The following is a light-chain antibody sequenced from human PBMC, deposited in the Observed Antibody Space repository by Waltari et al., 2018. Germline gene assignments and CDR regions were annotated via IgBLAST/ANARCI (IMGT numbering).Light chain of an antibody. J-gene: IGKJ2*01. CDR2: GAS. V-gene: IGKV1-39*01. Sequence: DIQMTQSQSSLSASVGDRVTITCRASQSISTYLNWYQQKPGKALKLLIYGASSLQSGVPSRFSGSGSGTDFTLTISSLQPEDFATYYCQQSYNTPHTFGQGTKLEIK. CDR1: QSISTY. CDR3: QQSYNTPHT.